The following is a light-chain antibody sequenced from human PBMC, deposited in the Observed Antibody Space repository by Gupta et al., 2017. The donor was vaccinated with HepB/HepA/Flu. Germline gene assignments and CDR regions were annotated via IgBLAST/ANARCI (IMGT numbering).Light chain of an antibody. J-gene: IGKJ1*01. V-gene: IGKV1-5*03. CDR1: QRVYNW. Sequence: DIPMTQSPSTLSASVGDTVTITCRASQRVYNWVAWYQQKPGSAPKFLVYKSSSLHRGVPSRFSGSGFGTEFTLTISNLQPDDFATYYCQQYNTYSPTFGQGTKVEIK. CDR2: KSS. CDR3: QQYNTYSPT.